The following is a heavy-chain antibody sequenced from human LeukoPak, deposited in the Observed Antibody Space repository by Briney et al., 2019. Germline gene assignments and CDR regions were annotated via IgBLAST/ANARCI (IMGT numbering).Heavy chain of an antibody. CDR3: ARASSSLVVPDWYYYYGMDV. J-gene: IGHJ6*02. D-gene: IGHD6-13*01. V-gene: IGHV3-7*03. CDR2: IKQDGSEK. Sequence: DPGGSLRLSCAASGFTFSRCWMSWVRQAPGKGLEWVANIKQDGSEKYYVDSVKGRFSISRDNAKNSLYLQMNSLTAEDTAVYYCARASSSLVVPDWYYYYGMDVWGQGTTVTVSS. CDR1: GFTFSRCW.